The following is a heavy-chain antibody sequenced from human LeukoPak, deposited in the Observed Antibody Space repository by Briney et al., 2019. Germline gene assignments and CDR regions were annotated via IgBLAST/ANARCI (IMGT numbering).Heavy chain of an antibody. D-gene: IGHD3/OR15-3a*01. V-gene: IGHV3-48*01. CDR1: GSTFSSYS. Sequence: GGSLRLSCAASGSTFSSYSMNWVRQAPGKGLEYVSYISSSSSTIFYADSVKGRFTIFRDNAKSSLYLQMNSLTAEDTAVYYCARDYRWTLDYWGQGTLVTISS. CDR3: ARDYRWTLDY. CDR2: ISSSSSTI. J-gene: IGHJ4*02.